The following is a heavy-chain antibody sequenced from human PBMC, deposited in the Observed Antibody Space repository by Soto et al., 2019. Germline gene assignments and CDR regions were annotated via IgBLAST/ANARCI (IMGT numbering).Heavy chain of an antibody. Sequence: QVQLVESGGDLVKPGGSLRLSCAASGFPFSDYYMSWIRQAPGKGLEWVSSISSSSSDTNYAQSVKGRFTISRDNAKNSLPLQMTSLRAEDTAVYYCASRRPTGYYTYWGQGTLVTVSA. CDR2: ISSSSSDT. J-gene: IGHJ4*02. CDR3: ASRRPTGYYTY. CDR1: GFPFSDYY. V-gene: IGHV3-11*05. D-gene: IGHD3-9*01.